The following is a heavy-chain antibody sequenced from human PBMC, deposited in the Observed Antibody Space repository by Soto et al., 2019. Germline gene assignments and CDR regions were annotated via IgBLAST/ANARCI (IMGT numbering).Heavy chain of an antibody. Sequence: SETLSLTCTVSGGSISSYYWSWIRQPPGKGLEWIGYIYYSGSTNYNPSLKSRVTISVDKSISTAYLQWSSLKPSDTAIYYCARRRVGGSDAFDVWGQGTPVTVSS. D-gene: IGHD3-10*01. CDR3: ARRRVGGSDAFDV. J-gene: IGHJ4*02. V-gene: IGHV4-59*08. CDR1: GGSISSYY. CDR2: IYYSGST.